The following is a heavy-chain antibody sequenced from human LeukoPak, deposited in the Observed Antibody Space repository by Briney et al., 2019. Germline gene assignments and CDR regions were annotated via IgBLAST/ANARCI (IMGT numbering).Heavy chain of an antibody. V-gene: IGHV3-66*01. Sequence: QTGGSLRLSCAASGFTVRNTYMNWVRQAPGKGLEWVSVIYSGGGTYYADSVKGRFIISRDTSKNMLHLQMNSLRAEDTAVYYCVKDDRGYGDYGYFYYWGQVARVTVSS. CDR3: VKDDRGYGDYGYFYY. D-gene: IGHD4-17*01. CDR1: GFTVRNTY. CDR2: IYSGGGT. J-gene: IGHJ4*02.